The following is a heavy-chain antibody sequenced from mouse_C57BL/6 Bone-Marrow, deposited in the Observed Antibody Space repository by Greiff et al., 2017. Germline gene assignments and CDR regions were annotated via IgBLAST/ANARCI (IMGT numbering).Heavy chain of an antibody. CDR2: ISSGGDYI. D-gene: IGHD1-1*01. J-gene: IGHJ3*01. CDR3: TRDYYGSSYWFAY. V-gene: IGHV5-9-1*02. CDR1: GFTFSSYA. Sequence: EVKLMESGEGLVKPGGSLKLSCAASGFTFSSYAMSWVRQTPEQRLEWVAYISSGGDYIYYADTVKGRFTLSRDNARNTLYLQMSSLKSEDTAMYYCTRDYYGSSYWFAYWGQGTLVTVSA.